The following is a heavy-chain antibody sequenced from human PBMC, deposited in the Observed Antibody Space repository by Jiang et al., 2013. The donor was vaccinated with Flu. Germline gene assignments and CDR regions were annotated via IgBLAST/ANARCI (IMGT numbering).Heavy chain of an antibody. Sequence: SGAEVKKPGSSVKVSCKASGGTFSRTAFTWVRQAPGQGLEWMGGIIPIYGTANYARKFQARVTIIADESTSTVYMEVSSLRSDDTAVYYCARGSEGGSWYFDLWGRGTLVTVSS. V-gene: IGHV1-69*01. CDR2: IIPIYGTA. CDR3: ARGSEGGSWYFDL. J-gene: IGHJ2*01. D-gene: IGHD3-16*01. CDR1: GGTFSRTA.